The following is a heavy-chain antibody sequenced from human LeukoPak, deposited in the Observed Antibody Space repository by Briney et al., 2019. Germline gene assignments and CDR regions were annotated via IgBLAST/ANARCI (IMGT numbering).Heavy chain of an antibody. V-gene: IGHV1-2*02. CDR2: INPNSGDT. CDR1: GYTFTGYY. D-gene: IGHD2-8*01. CDR3: ARANIDY. Sequence: ASVKVSCKASGYTFTGYYIHWVRQAPGQGLEWMGWINPNSGDTNYAQKFQGRVTTTRDTSISTAYMELSRLRSDDTAVYYCARANIDYWGQGTLVTVSS. J-gene: IGHJ4*02.